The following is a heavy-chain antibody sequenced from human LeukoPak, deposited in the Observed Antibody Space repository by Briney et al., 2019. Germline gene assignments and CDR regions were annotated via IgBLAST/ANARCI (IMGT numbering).Heavy chain of an antibody. V-gene: IGHV4-34*01. D-gene: IGHD3-3*01. CDR2: INHSGST. CDR1: GGSFSGYY. J-gene: IGHJ6*03. CDR3: ARGGSNVLRFLEWLPNYYYYMDV. Sequence: SETLSLTCAVYGGSFSGYYWSWIRQPPGKGLEWIGEINHSGSTNYNPSLKSRVTISVDTSKNQFSLKLSSVTAADTAVYYCARGGSNVLRFLEWLPNYYYYMDVWGKGTTVTVSS.